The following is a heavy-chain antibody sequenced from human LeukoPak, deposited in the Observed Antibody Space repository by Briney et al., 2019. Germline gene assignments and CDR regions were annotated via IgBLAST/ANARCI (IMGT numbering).Heavy chain of an antibody. D-gene: IGHD3-22*01. Sequence: PGGSLRLSCAASGFTFSSYSMNWVRQAPGKGLEWVSSISSSSSYIYYADSVKGRFTISRDNSKNTLYLQMNSLRAEDTTVYYCASYRRGTYYYDSSDYWGQGTLVTVSS. J-gene: IGHJ4*02. CDR1: GFTFSSYS. V-gene: IGHV3-21*04. CDR3: ASYRRGTYYYDSSDY. CDR2: ISSSSSYI.